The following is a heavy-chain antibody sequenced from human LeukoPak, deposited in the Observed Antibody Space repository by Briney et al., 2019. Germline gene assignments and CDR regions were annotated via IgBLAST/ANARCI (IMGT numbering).Heavy chain of an antibody. CDR1: GSTFDDYG. CDR2: INWNGGST. Sequence: SGLFRRLAFAATGSTFDDYGISWVRQAPRKGLEWVSGINWNGGSTGYADSVKGRFTISRDNAKNSLYLQMNSLRAEDTALYHCARSARFGELLDYYGMDVWGQGTTVTVSS. V-gene: IGHV3-20*02. J-gene: IGHJ6*02. CDR3: ARSARFGELLDYYGMDV. D-gene: IGHD3-10*02.